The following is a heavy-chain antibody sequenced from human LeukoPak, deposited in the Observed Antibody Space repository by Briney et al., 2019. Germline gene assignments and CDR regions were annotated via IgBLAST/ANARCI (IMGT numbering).Heavy chain of an antibody. V-gene: IGHV3-33*06. CDR3: AKAADNFDI. CDR1: GFTFSSYG. D-gene: IGHD3-9*01. J-gene: IGHJ3*02. Sequence: GRSLRLSCAASGFTFSSYGMHWVRQAPGKGLEWVAVIWYDGSNKYYADSVKGRFIISRDNSKQTLYLQINNLRAEDTAVYYCAKAADNFDIWGQGTMVTVSS. CDR2: IWYDGSNK.